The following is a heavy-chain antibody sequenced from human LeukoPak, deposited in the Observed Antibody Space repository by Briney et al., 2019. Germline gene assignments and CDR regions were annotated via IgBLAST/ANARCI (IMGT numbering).Heavy chain of an antibody. Sequence: GGSLRLSCAASGFTFSSYSMNWVRQAPGKGLEWVSSISSSSSYIYYADSVKGRFTISRDNAKNSLYLQMSSLRAEDTAVYYCARGEQQLAIDYWGQGTLVTVSS. J-gene: IGHJ4*02. CDR3: ARGEQQLAIDY. V-gene: IGHV3-21*01. D-gene: IGHD6-13*01. CDR1: GFTFSSYS. CDR2: ISSSSSYI.